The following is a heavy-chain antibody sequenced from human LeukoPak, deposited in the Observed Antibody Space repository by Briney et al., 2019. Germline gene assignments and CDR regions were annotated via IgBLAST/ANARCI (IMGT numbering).Heavy chain of an antibody. D-gene: IGHD2-21*02. V-gene: IGHV4-34*01. J-gene: IGHJ6*02. CDR1: GKSFSGYY. CDR2: INHSGST. Sequence: SETLSLTCTVYGKSFSGYYWTCIRQSPGKGLEWIGEINHSGSTNYNPSLKSRVSISIDTSKNHLSLKLSSVTAADTAVYYCARGRVSVTGYYFAMDVWGQGTTVTVSS. CDR3: ARGRVSVTGYYFAMDV.